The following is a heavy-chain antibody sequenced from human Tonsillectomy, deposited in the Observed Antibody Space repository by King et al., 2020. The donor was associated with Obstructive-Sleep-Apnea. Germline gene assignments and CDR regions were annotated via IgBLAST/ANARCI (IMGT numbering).Heavy chain of an antibody. V-gene: IGHV4-59*01. CDR1: GGSISTYY. Sequence: QLQESGPGLVKPSETLSLTCTVSGGSISTYYWSWLRQPPGKGLEWIGYIYYTGSTNYSPSLKSRVTISVDTSKNQFSLKLSSVTAADTAVYYCARAPYGSGIIDWFDPRGQGTLVTVSS. CDR3: ARAPYGSGIIDWFDP. D-gene: IGHD3-10*01. J-gene: IGHJ5*02. CDR2: IYYTGST.